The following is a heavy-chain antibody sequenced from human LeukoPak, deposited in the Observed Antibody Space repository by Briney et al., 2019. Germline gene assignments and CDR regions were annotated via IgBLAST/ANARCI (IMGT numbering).Heavy chain of an antibody. D-gene: IGHD2-2*03. CDR2: TYYRSRWYN. CDR3: ARLDANLADF. J-gene: IGHJ4*02. CDR1: GGSVSSNSAA. V-gene: IGHV6-1*01. Sequence: SQTLSLTCAISGGSVSSNSAAWNWIRQSPARGLEWLVSTYYRSRWYNDYALSVKSRISISPDTSRNQFSLQLDSVTPEDTAVYYCARLDANLADFWGQGTLVTVSS.